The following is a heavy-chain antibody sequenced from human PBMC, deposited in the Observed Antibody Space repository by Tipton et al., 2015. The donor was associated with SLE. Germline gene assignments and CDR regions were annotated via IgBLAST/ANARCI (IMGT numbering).Heavy chain of an antibody. Sequence: SLRLSCAASGFTFSSYAMHWVRQAPGKGLEWVAVISYDGSNKYYADSVKGRFTISRDNSKNTLYLQMNSLRAEDTAVYYCARDGGYCSSTSCYRGAFDIWGQGTMVTVSS. V-gene: IGHV3-30*04. CDR1: GFTFSSYA. CDR2: ISYDGSNK. J-gene: IGHJ3*02. D-gene: IGHD2-2*01. CDR3: ARDGGYCSSTSCYRGAFDI.